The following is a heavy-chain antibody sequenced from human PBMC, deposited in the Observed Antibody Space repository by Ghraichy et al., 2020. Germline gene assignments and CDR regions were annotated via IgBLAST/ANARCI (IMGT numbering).Heavy chain of an antibody. CDR3: AHSLGQCLLTPPPFDY. J-gene: IGHJ4*02. D-gene: IGHD5/OR15-5a*01. CDR1: GFSLSTTGVG. Sequence: SGPTLVKPTQTLTLTCTFSGFSLSTTGVGVGWIRQPPGKALEWLAFIYWDDDKRYSASLKSGLTITKNTSKNQVVLTMANMDPVDTATYYCAHSLGQCLLTPPPFDYWGQGTLVTVSS. CDR2: IYWDDDK. V-gene: IGHV2-5*02.